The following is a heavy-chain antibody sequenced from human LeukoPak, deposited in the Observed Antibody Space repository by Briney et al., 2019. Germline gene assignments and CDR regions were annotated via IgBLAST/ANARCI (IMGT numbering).Heavy chain of an antibody. J-gene: IGHJ5*02. D-gene: IGHD3-22*01. Sequence: SENLSLTCTVSGGSISSYYWSWIRQPPGKGLEWIGYIYYSGSTNYNPSLKSRVTISVDTSKNQFSLKLSSVTAADTAVYYCARAGRFDSSGYYFGWFDPWGQGTLVTVSS. CDR2: IYYSGST. CDR1: GGSISSYY. V-gene: IGHV4-59*01. CDR3: ARAGRFDSSGYYFGWFDP.